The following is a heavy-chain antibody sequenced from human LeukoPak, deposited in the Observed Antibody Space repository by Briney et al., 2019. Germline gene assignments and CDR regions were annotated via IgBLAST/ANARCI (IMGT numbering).Heavy chain of an antibody. Sequence: PGGSLRLSCAASGFTVSSNYMSWVRQAPGKGLEWVSVIYSGGNTYYADSVKGRFTISRDNSKNTLYLQMNSLRAEDTAVYYCARDFHYYGSGSYYPWGQGTLVTVSS. CDR2: IYSGGNT. CDR3: ARDFHYYGSGSYYP. J-gene: IGHJ5*02. CDR1: GFTVSSNY. V-gene: IGHV3-66*01. D-gene: IGHD3-10*01.